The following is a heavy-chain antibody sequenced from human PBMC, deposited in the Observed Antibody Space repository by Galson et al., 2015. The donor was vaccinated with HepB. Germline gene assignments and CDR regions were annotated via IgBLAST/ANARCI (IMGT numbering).Heavy chain of an antibody. V-gene: IGHV3-73*01. CDR3: VRSEGLSGYSSR. CDR1: GFPFSGSA. D-gene: IGHD6-13*01. CDR2: IWRKANHYAA. Sequence: SLRLSCAASGFPFSGSAIHWVRQASGKGPEWLGRIWRKANHYAALYVPSLKGRFILSRDDSKNMAYLHMMRLRTDVTAGDYCVRSEGLSGYSSRWGQATLVIGSA. J-gene: IGHJ4*02.